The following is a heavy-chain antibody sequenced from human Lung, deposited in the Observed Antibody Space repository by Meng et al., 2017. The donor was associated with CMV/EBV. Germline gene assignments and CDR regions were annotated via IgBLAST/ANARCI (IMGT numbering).Heavy chain of an antibody. CDR1: GGSIGSGGYY. CDR3: AREAGRDGYATPKFDY. J-gene: IGHJ4*02. CDR2: IYYTGST. Sequence: VQLQDAGPGLVKPSQTLSLTCTASGGSIGSGGYYWSWIRQHPGKGLEWIGYIYYTGSTFYNPSLKSRVTISVDTSKNQFSLKLIPATAADTAVYYCAREAGRDGYATPKFDYWGQGTLVTVAS. D-gene: IGHD5-24*01. V-gene: IGHV4-31*03.